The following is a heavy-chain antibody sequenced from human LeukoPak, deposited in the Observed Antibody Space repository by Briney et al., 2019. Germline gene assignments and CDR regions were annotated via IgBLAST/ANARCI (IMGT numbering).Heavy chain of an antibody. J-gene: IGHJ6*03. CDR1: GYSISSGYY. CDR2: IYTSGST. D-gene: IGHD6-19*01. Sequence: PSETLSLTCAVSGYSISSGYYWGWIRQPAGKGLEWIGRIYTSGSTNYNPSLKSRVTISVDTSKNQFSLKLSSVTAADTAVYYCARIGIAVAGPYYYYMDVWGKGTTVTVSS. CDR3: ARIGIAVAGPYYYYMDV. V-gene: IGHV4-38-2*01.